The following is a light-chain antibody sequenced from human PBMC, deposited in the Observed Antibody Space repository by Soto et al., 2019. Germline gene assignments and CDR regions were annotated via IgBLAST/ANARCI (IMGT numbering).Light chain of an antibody. CDR1: QSVRSN. CDR3: QQYNSWPPT. CDR2: GVS. J-gene: IGKJ1*01. V-gene: IGKV3-15*01. Sequence: EVVMTQSPATLSVSPGERATLSCRASQSVRSNLAWYQQKPGQAPRLLIYGVSTRATGIPARFSGSGSATELTLTISSLQSEDFAVYWCQQYNSWPPTFGQGTKVEIK.